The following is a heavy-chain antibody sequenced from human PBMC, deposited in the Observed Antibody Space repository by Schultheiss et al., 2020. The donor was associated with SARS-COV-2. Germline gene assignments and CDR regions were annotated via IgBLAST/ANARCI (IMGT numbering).Heavy chain of an antibody. Sequence: SETLSLTCTVSGGSISSYYWSWIRQHPGKGLEWIGYIYYSGSTYYNPSLKSRVTISVDTSKNQFSLKLSSVTAADTAVYYCARRLAVAGTYHWGQGTLVTVSS. V-gene: IGHV4-59*08. D-gene: IGHD6-19*01. CDR1: GGSISSYY. J-gene: IGHJ5*02. CDR2: IYYSGST. CDR3: ARRLAVAGTYH.